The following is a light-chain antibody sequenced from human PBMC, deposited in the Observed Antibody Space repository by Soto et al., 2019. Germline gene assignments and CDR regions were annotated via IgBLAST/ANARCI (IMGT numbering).Light chain of an antibody. CDR1: QPVSGF. CDR2: DAS. CDR3: QQRSNWIT. Sequence: EIVLTQSPATLSLFPGERATLSCRASQPVSGFLAWYQQKPGQAPRLLIYDASNRATGIPARFSGSGSGTDFTLTISSLEPEDFAVYFCQQRSNWITFGQGTRLEIK. V-gene: IGKV3-11*01. J-gene: IGKJ5*01.